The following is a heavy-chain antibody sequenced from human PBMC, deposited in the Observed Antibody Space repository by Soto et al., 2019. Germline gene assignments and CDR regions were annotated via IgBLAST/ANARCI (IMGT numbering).Heavy chain of an antibody. CDR2: IYYSGST. CDR3: ARGTYYYPI. D-gene: IGHD3-10*01. V-gene: IGHV4-59*01. J-gene: IGHJ3*02. CDR1: GGSISSYY. Sequence: SETLSLTCTVSGGSISSYYLSWIRQPPGRGLEWIGYIYYSGSTNYSPSLRSRVTISVDTSKNQFSLKLSSVTAADTAVYYCARGTYYYPIWGQGTMVTVSS.